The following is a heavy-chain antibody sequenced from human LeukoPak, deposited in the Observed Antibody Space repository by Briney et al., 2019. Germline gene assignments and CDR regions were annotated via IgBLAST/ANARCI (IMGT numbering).Heavy chain of an antibody. J-gene: IGHJ4*02. CDR2: IYYSGST. CDR1: GGSISSYY. CDR3: ARAVRNQLLSEY. V-gene: IGHV4-59*01. Sequence: PSETLSLTCTVSGGSISSYYWSWIRQPPGKGLEWIGYIYYSGSTNYNPSLKSRVTISVDTSKNQFPLKLSSVTAADTAVYYCARAVRNQLLSEYWGQGTLITVSS. D-gene: IGHD2-2*01.